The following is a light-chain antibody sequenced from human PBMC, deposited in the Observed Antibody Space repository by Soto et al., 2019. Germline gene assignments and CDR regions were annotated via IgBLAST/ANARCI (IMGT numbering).Light chain of an antibody. Sequence: EIVMTQSPATLSVSPGERATLSCRASQSVSSKFAWYQQKPGQAPRLLTYGASTRATGIPARFSGSGSGTEFTLTISSLQSEDCAVYYCQQYNNWPPLTFGGGTKVEIK. V-gene: IGKV3-15*01. CDR3: QQYNNWPPLT. CDR1: QSVSSK. J-gene: IGKJ4*01. CDR2: GAS.